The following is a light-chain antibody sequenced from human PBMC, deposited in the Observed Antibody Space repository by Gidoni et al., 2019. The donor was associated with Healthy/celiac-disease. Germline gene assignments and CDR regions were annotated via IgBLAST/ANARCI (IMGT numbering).Light chain of an antibody. J-gene: IGKJ4*01. CDR2: DAS. V-gene: IGKV3-11*01. Sequence: VLTQSPATLSLSPGESATLPCRASQSVSSYLAWYQQKPGQAPRLLIYDASNRATGIPARFSGSGSGTDFTLTISSLEPEDFAVYYCQQRSNWPPLTFGGGTKVEIK. CDR1: QSVSSY. CDR3: QQRSNWPPLT.